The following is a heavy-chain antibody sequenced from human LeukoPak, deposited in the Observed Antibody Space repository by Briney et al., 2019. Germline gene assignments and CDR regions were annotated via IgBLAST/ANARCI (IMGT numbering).Heavy chain of an antibody. CDR3: AAEPSIAARFESDY. CDR1: GGTFSRYA. V-gene: IGHV1-69*05. CDR2: IIPIFGTA. Sequence: SVKVSCKASGGTFSRYAISWVRQAPGQGLEWMGGIIPIFGTANYAQKFQGRVTITTDGSTSTAYMELSSLRSEDTAVYYCAAEPSIAARFESDYWGQGTLVTVSS. J-gene: IGHJ4*02. D-gene: IGHD6-6*01.